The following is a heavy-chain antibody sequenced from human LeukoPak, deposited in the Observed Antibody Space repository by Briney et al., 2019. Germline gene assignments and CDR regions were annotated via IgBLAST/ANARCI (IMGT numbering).Heavy chain of an antibody. CDR1: GFTFSDYY. D-gene: IGHD3-9*01. CDR2: ISYDGSNK. J-gene: IGHJ4*02. Sequence: PGGSLRLSCAASGFTFSDYYMSWIRQAPGKGLEWVAVISYDGSNKYYADSVKGRFTISRDNSKNTLYLQMNSLRAEDTAVYYCARASPQYYDILTGYFDYWGQGTLVTVSS. CDR3: ARASPQYYDILTGYFDY. V-gene: IGHV3-30*03.